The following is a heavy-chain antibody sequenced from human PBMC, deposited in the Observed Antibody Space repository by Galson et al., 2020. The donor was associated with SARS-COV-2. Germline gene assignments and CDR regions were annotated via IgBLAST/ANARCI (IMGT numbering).Heavy chain of an antibody. J-gene: IGHJ6*02. CDR1: GFTFSSYG. CDR3: AKDVHAGWGYYYGMDV. CDR2: IWYDGSNK. D-gene: IGHD3-16*01. Sequence: GGSLRLSCAASGFTFSSYGMHWVRQAPGKGLEWVAVIWYDGSNKYYADSVKGRFTISRDNSKNTLYLQMNSLRAEDTAVYYCAKDVHAGWGYYYGMDVWGQGTTVTVSS. V-gene: IGHV3-33*06.